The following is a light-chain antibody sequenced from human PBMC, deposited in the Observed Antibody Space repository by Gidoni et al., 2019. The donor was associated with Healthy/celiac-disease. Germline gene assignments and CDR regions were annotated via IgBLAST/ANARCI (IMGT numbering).Light chain of an antibody. J-gene: IGKJ1*01. CDR1: QSLLHSNGYNY. V-gene: IGKV2-28*01. Sequence: IVMTPSPLSLPVTPGEPASISCRSSQSLLHSNGYNYLDWYLQKPGQSPQLLIYLGSNRASGVPDRFSGSGSGTDFTLKISRVEAEDVGVYYCMQALQTWTFXXXTKVEIK. CDR3: MQALQTWT. CDR2: LGS.